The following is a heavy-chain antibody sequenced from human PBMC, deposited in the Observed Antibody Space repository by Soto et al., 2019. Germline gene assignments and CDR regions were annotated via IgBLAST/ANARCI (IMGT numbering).Heavy chain of an antibody. CDR1: GYTFTSYG. J-gene: IGHJ6*03. CDR2: ISAYNGNT. V-gene: IGHV1-18*01. Sequence: ASVKVSCKASGYTFTSYGISWVRQAPGQGLEWMGWISAYNGNTNYAQKLQGRVTTTTDTSTSTAYMELSSLRSEDTAVYYCARSYYYYYMDVWGKGTTVTVSS. CDR3: ARSYYYYYMDV.